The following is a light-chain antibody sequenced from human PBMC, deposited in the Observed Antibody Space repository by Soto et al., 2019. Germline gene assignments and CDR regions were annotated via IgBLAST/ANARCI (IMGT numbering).Light chain of an antibody. CDR3: SALAASLNGYV. V-gene: IGLV1-44*01. J-gene: IGLJ1*01. CDR1: SSNIGSKT. CDR2: SNY. Sequence: QSVLTQPPSASGTPGQRVTISCSGSSSNIGSKTVNWYQQLPGTAPKLLIYSNYQRPSGVPDRFSGSKSGTSASLAISWLQSEDEADYYCSALAASLNGYVFGTGTKVT.